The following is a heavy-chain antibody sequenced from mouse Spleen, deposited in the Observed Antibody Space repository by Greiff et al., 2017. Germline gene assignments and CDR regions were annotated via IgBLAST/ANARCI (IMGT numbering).Heavy chain of an antibody. D-gene: IGHD3-2*02. CDR2: IWWDDDK. J-gene: IGHJ2*01. CDR1: GFSLSTFGMG. CDR3: ARMASAYGLGLFDY. V-gene: IGHV8-8*01. Sequence: QVTLKESGPGILQPSQTLSLTCSFSGFSLSTFGMGVGWIRQPSGKGLEWLAHIWWDDDKYYNPALKSRLTISKDTSKNQVFLKIANVDTADTATYYCARMASAYGLGLFDYWGQGTTLTVSS.